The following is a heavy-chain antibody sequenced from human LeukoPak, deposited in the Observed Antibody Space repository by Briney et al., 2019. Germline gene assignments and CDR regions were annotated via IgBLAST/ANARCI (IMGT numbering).Heavy chain of an antibody. CDR3: AHPSPGYCGTSFDY. D-gene: IGHD1-1*01. Sequence: GGSLRLSCAASGFTFSSYWMHWVRQAPGKGLVWVSRINTDGSSTSYADSVKGRFTISRDNAKNTLYLQMNSLRAEDTAVYYCAHPSPGYCGTSFDYWGQGTLVTVSS. CDR2: INTDGSST. V-gene: IGHV3-74*01. J-gene: IGHJ4*02. CDR1: GFTFSSYW.